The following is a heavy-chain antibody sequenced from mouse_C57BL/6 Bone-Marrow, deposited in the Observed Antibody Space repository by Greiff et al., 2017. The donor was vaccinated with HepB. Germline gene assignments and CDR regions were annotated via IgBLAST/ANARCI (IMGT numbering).Heavy chain of an antibody. V-gene: IGHV1-75*01. CDR3: AREITTVVALYAMDY. CDR1: GYTFTDYY. D-gene: IGHD1-1*01. J-gene: IGHJ4*01. CDR2: IFPGSGST. Sequence: VKLMESGPELVKPGASVKISCKASGYTFTDYYINWVKQRPGQGLEWIGWIFPGSGSTYYNEKFKGKATLTVDKSSSTAYMLLSSLTSEDSAVYFCAREITTVVALYAMDYWGQGTSVTVSS.